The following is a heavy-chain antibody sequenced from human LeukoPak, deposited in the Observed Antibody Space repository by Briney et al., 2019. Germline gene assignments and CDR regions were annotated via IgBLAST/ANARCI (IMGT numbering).Heavy chain of an antibody. V-gene: IGHV3-23*01. CDR1: GFTFSSYG. CDR3: ARGGTERITIFGVAYGYYFDY. J-gene: IGHJ4*02. Sequence: PGGSLRLSCAASGFTFSSYGMSWVRQAPGKGLEWVSGIRSSGDSTYYADSVKGRLTISRDNAKNSLYLQMNSLRAEDTAVYYCARGGTERITIFGVAYGYYFDYWGQGTLVTVSS. CDR2: IRSSGDST. D-gene: IGHD3-3*01.